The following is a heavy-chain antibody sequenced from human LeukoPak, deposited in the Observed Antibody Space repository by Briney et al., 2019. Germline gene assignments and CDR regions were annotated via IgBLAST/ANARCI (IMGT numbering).Heavy chain of an antibody. CDR3: ARHKLYSSGLDY. V-gene: IGHV4-34*01. Sequence: SETLSLTCAVYGGSFSGYYWSWIRQPPGKGLEWIGEINHSGSTNYNPSLKSRVTISVDTSKNQLSLKLSSVTAADTAVYYCARHKLYSSGLDYWGQGTLVTVSS. D-gene: IGHD6-19*01. CDR1: GGSFSGYY. J-gene: IGHJ4*02. CDR2: INHSGST.